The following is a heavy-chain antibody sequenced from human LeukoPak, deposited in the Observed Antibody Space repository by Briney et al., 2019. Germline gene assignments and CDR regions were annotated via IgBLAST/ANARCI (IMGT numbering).Heavy chain of an antibody. CDR1: GYIFTTYW. Sequence: GESLELSCKASGYIFTTYWMAWVRQVPGKGLEWMGSILPGDCDTKYSPSFRGQVTISVDKSITSTHLQWSGLEASDTAMYYCARVPSWGVAFDVWGQGTILTVSS. D-gene: IGHD3-16*01. V-gene: IGHV5-51*01. CDR3: ARVPSWGVAFDV. CDR2: ILPGDCDT. J-gene: IGHJ3*01.